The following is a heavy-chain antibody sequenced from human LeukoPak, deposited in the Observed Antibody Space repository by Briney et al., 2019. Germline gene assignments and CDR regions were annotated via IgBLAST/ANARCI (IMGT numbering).Heavy chain of an antibody. J-gene: IGHJ2*01. Sequence: PPETLSLTCTVSGDSISSTNYYWGWIRQFPGKGLEWIGSVYYSGSTYYNPSLKSRVTISVDTSKNQFSLKLSSVTAADTAVYYCARPPYCSGGSCFSGGYCYFDLWGRGPLVTVSS. CDR2: VYYSGST. CDR3: ARPPYCSGGSCFSGGYCYFDL. CDR1: GDSISSTNYY. V-gene: IGHV4-39*01. D-gene: IGHD2-15*01.